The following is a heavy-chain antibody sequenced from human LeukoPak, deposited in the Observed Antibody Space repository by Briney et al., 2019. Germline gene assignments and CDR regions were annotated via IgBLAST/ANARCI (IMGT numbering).Heavy chain of an antibody. V-gene: IGHV3-30*18. Sequence: SGGSLRLSCAASGFTFSSSDMHWVRQAPGKGLEWVAVISYDATNKYYADSVKGRFTLSRDNSKNTLYLQTNTLRDEDTAVYYCAKPRDIDSWAFDVWGQGTMVTVSS. CDR1: GFTFSSSD. D-gene: IGHD2-15*01. CDR3: AKPRDIDSWAFDV. J-gene: IGHJ3*01. CDR2: ISYDATNK.